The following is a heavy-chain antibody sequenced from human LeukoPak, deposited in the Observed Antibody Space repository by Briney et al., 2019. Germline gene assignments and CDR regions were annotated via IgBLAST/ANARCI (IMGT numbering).Heavy chain of an antibody. V-gene: IGHV3-23*01. CDR2: ISGSSSST. CDR1: GFTFSSYA. J-gene: IGHJ4*02. CDR3: AKAAATYFDY. Sequence: GGSLRLSCAASGFTFSSYAMSWVRQAPGKGLEWGSAISGSSSSTYYADSVKGRFTISRDNSKNTLYLRMNSLRAEDTAVYYCAKAAATYFDYWGQGTLVTVSS.